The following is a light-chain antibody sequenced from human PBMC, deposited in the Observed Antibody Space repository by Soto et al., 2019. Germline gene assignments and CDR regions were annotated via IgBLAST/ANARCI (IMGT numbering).Light chain of an antibody. CDR3: QQSYSTPPYT. Sequence: DIQMTQSPSSLYASVGDRVTITCRASQSISNDLYWYQQKPGKAPKLLIYAASNLQGGVPSRFSGSGSGTDFTLTISSLQPEDFATYYCQQSYSTPPYTLGQGTKVDIK. CDR2: AAS. J-gene: IGKJ2*01. CDR1: QSISND. V-gene: IGKV1-39*01.